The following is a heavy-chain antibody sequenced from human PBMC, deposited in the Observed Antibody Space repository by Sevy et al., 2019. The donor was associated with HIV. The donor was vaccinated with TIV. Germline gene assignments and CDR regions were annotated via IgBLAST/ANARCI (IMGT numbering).Heavy chain of an antibody. J-gene: IGHJ6*03. V-gene: IGHV4-59*08. CDR2: IHYSWTT. CDR3: ARHSEALRLRVYHFYMDV. CDR1: GDSITSDY. Sequence: SETLSLTCTVPGDSITSDYWGWIRQSPGKGLEWLGHIHYSWTTTYNPALKRRVSMSLHSSKKQFSLKVNSVTAADTAVYYCARHSEALRLRVYHFYMDVWGKGITVTVCS.